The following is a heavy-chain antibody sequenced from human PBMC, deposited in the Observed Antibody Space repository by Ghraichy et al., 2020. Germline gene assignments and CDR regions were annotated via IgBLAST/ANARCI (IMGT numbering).Heavy chain of an antibody. J-gene: IGHJ4*02. CDR2: ISGSGGST. V-gene: IGHV3-23*01. Sequence: GGSLRLSCAASGFTFSSYAISWVRQAPGKGLEWVSAISGSGGSTYYADSVKGRFTISRDNSKNTLYLQMNSLRAEDTAVYYCAKHNLRRIMITFGGVIGPFDYWGQGTLITVSS. D-gene: IGHD3-16*02. CDR1: GFTFSSYA. CDR3: AKHNLRRIMITFGGVIGPFDY.